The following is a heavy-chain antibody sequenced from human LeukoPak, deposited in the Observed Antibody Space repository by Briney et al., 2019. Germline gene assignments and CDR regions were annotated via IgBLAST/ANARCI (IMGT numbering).Heavy chain of an antibody. D-gene: IGHD1-7*01. J-gene: IGHJ4*02. V-gene: IGHV7-4-1*02. CDR3: ARDRSGGGTTGPFDY. Sequence: GASVKVSCKASGYTFSTYAINWVRQAPGQGLEWMGWINTNTGNPTYAQGFTGRFVFSLDTSVSTADLQISSLKAEDTAVYYCARDRSGGGTTGPFDYWGQGTLVTVPS. CDR2: INTNTGNP. CDR1: GYTFSTYA.